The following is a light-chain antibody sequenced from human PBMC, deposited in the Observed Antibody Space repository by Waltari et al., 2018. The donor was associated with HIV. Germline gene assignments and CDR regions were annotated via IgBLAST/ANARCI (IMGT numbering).Light chain of an antibody. Sequence: QSALTQPPSASGSPGQPVALPCTGTSSDAGGYNSVSWYQQHPGKAPKLMIYEVTKRPSGVPDRFSGSKSGNTASLTVSGLQAEDEADYYCSSYAGSNNVLFGGGTKLTVL. CDR1: SSDAGGYNS. CDR3: SSYAGSNNVL. V-gene: IGLV2-8*01. CDR2: EVT. J-gene: IGLJ2*01.